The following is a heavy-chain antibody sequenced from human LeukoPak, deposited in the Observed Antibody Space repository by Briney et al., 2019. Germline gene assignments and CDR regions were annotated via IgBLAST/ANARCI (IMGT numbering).Heavy chain of an antibody. CDR3: ARDLEPSSWYYFDY. J-gene: IGHJ4*02. D-gene: IGHD6-13*01. CDR2: ISAYNGNT. CDR1: GYTFTSYG. Sequence: ASVKVSCKASGYTFTSYGISWVRQAPGQGLEWMGWISAYNGNTNYAQKLQGRVTMTTDTSTSTAYMELRSLRSDDTAVYYCARDLEPSSWYYFDYWGQGTLVTVSS. V-gene: IGHV1-18*01.